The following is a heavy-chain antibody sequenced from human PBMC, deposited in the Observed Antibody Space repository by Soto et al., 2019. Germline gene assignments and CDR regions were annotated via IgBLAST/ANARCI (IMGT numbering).Heavy chain of an antibody. Sequence: GGSLRLSCAASGFTFSSYGMHWVRQAPGKGLEWVAVIWYDGSNKYYADSVKGRFTISRDNSKNTLYPQMNSLRAEDTAVYYCAREQLSGYDSDIDYWGQGTLVTVSS. J-gene: IGHJ4*02. CDR3: AREQLSGYDSDIDY. CDR2: IWYDGSNK. V-gene: IGHV3-33*01. D-gene: IGHD5-12*01. CDR1: GFTFSSYG.